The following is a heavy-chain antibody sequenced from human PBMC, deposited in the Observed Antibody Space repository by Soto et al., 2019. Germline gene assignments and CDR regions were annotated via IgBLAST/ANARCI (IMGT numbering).Heavy chain of an antibody. Sequence: GGSLRLSCAASGFTFSGSAMHWVRQASGKGLEWVGRIRSKANSYATAYAASVKGRFTISRDDSKNTAYLQMNSLKTEDTAVYYCTRHRTTGTTPHYYYYMDVWGKGTTVTVSS. CDR3: TRHRTTGTTPHYYYYMDV. J-gene: IGHJ6*03. D-gene: IGHD1-1*01. CDR2: IRSKANSYAT. CDR1: GFTFSGSA. V-gene: IGHV3-73*01.